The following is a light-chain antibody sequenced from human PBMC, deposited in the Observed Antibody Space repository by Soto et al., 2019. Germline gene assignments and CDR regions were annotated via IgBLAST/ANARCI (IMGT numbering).Light chain of an antibody. J-gene: IGKJ1*01. Sequence: DIQMTQSPSSLSASVGDRVTITCRASQGISNYLAWYQQKPGKVPKLLIYAASTLQSGVPSRFSGSGSGTDFTLTIRSLQPEDVATYYCQKCNSAWGWTFGQGTKVEIK. CDR3: QKCNSAWGWT. CDR2: AAS. CDR1: QGISNY. V-gene: IGKV1-27*01.